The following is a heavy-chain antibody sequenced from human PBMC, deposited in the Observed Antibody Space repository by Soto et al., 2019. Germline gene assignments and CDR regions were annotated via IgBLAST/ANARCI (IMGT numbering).Heavy chain of an antibody. CDR3: AKAYFGSPGEQSYSCDY. Sequence: EVQLLDSGGGLVQPGGSLRLSCAASGFTFCNYAMTWVRQGPGKGLEWVSGISGGGGRAYYADSVKGRFTISRDNSRSTLYLQMNSLRAEDTAVYYCAKAYFGSPGEQSYSCDYWGQGTVGSVCS. CDR2: ISGGGGRA. D-gene: IGHD3-10*01. V-gene: IGHV3-23*01. J-gene: IGHJ4*02. CDR1: GFTFCNYA.